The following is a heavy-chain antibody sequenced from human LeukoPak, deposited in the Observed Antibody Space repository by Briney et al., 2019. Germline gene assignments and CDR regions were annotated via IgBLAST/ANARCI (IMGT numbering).Heavy chain of an antibody. CDR2: IIPIFGTA. D-gene: IGHD3-16*01. Sequence: SVKVSCKASGGTFSSYAISWVRQAPGQGLGWMGRIIPIFGTANYAQKFQGRVTITTDESTSTAYMELSSLRSEDTAVYYCARCGRGRYDYYYYMDVWGKGTTVTVSS. J-gene: IGHJ6*03. V-gene: IGHV1-69*05. CDR1: GGTFSSYA. CDR3: ARCGRGRYDYYYYMDV.